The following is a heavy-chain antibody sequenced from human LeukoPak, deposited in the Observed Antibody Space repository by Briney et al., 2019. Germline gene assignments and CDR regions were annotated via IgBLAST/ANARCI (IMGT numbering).Heavy chain of an antibody. V-gene: IGHV1-18*01. Sequence: ASVKVSCKASGYTFTSYDINWVRQATGQGLEWMGWISAYNGNTNYAQKLQGRVTMTTDTSTSTAYMELRSLRSDDTAVYYCASHKRTYCSGGSCYPKRDNWFDPWGQGTLVTVSS. CDR3: ASHKRTYCSGGSCYPKRDNWFDP. CDR2: ISAYNGNT. CDR1: GYTFTSYD. D-gene: IGHD2-15*01. J-gene: IGHJ5*02.